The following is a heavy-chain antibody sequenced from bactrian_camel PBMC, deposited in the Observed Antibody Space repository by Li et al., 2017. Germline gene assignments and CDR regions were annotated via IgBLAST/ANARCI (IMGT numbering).Heavy chain of an antibody. J-gene: IGHJ4*01. V-gene: IGHV3S67*01. CDR1: GATASSYC. CDR3: ATAWWYSPFNY. Sequence: DVQLVESGGGLVQPGGSLRLSCAASGATASSYCLGWVRQAPGKEREGVAAFDRDGSTSYVDSVKGRFTISKDNAKNTLYLQMNSLQPEDTAKYYCATAWWYSPFNYWGQGTQVTVS. D-gene: IGHD1*01. CDR2: FDRDGST.